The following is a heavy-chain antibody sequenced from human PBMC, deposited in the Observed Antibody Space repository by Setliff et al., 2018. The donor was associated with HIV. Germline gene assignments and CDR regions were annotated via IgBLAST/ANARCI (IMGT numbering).Heavy chain of an antibody. CDR2: ISYDGSYK. J-gene: IGHJ4*02. Sequence: GGSLRLSCTASGFTFRNYGMNWVRQAPGKGLKWVAIISYDGSYKFYADSVRGRFTISRDNSMNTLSLQMNSLTAEDTAVYYCARENYYVIEYWGQGTLVTVSS. V-gene: IGHV3-30*03. CDR3: ARENYYVIEY. D-gene: IGHD3-10*02. CDR1: GFTFRNYG.